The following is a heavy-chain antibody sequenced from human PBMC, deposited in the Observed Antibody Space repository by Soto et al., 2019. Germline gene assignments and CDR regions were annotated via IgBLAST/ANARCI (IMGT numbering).Heavy chain of an antibody. CDR2: IDPSDSYT. D-gene: IGHD2-15*01. J-gene: IGHJ6*02. CDR1: GYSFTSYW. V-gene: IGHV5-10-1*01. Sequence: GASLKISCKGSGYSFTSYWISWVRQMPGKGLEWMGRIDPSDSYTNYSPSFQGHVTISADKSISTAYLQWSSLKASDTAMYYCARPIKYCSGGSCYYYYYGMDVWGQGTTVTVSS. CDR3: ARPIKYCSGGSCYYYYYGMDV.